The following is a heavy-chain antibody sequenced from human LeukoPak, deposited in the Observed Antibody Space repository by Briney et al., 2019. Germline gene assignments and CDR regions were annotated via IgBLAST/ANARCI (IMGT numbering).Heavy chain of an antibody. D-gene: IGHD2-2*01. CDR1: GFTFSSYA. V-gene: IGHV3-23*01. CDR3: AKGDFVVVPAAEDY. Sequence: PGGSLRLSCAASGFTFSSYAMSWVRQAPGKGLEWVSAISGSGGSTYYADSVKGRFTISRDNSKSTLYLQMNSLRAEDTAVYYCAKGDFVVVPAAEDYWGQGTLVTVSS. CDR2: ISGSGGST. J-gene: IGHJ4*02.